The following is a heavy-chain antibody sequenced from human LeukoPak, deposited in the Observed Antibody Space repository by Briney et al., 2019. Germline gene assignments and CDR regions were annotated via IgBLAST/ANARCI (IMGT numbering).Heavy chain of an antibody. CDR1: GVHLWSHS. CDR3: ARLDSSGYYVDQ. CDR2: IYYSGTT. Sequence: SETLSHTCSVSGVHLWSHSWSWIRQPPGKGLEWIEFIYYSGTTNSNSSPKSRVTISVDTSKNQSSLKLSSVTAADTAVYYCARLDSSGYYVDQWGQGTLVTVSS. V-gene: IGHV4-59*08. D-gene: IGHD3-22*01. J-gene: IGHJ5*02.